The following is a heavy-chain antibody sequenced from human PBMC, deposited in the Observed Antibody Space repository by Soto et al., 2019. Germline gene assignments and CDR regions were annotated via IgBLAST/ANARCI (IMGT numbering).Heavy chain of an antibody. CDR2: ISAYNGNT. Sequence: ASVKVSCKASGYTFTSYGISWVRQAPGQGLEWMGWISAYNGNTNYAQKLQGRVTMTTDTSTSTAYMELRSLRSDDTAVYYCARELYYYDSSGHTGDAFDIWGQGTMVTVSS. V-gene: IGHV1-18*04. D-gene: IGHD3-22*01. J-gene: IGHJ3*02. CDR1: GYTFTSYG. CDR3: ARELYYYDSSGHTGDAFDI.